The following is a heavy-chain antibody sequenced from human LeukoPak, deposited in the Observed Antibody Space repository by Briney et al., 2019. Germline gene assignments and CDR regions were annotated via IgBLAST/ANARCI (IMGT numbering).Heavy chain of an antibody. Sequence: GGSLRLSCAASGFTFSSYWMSWVRQAPGKGLEWVANIKQDGSEKYYVDSVKGRFTISRDNAKNTLYLQMNSLRAEDTAVYYCARDDRGFEYSSSSLGYWGQGTLVTVSS. CDR2: IKQDGSEK. CDR3: ARDDRGFEYSSSSLGY. CDR1: GFTFSSYW. V-gene: IGHV3-7*01. J-gene: IGHJ4*02. D-gene: IGHD6-6*01.